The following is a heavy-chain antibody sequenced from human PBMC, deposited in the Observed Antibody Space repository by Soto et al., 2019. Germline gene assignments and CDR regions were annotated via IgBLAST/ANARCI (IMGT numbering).Heavy chain of an antibody. Sequence: GGSLRLSCAASGFTFSSYAMHWVRQAPGKGLEWVAVISYDGSNKYYADSVKGRFTISRDNSKNTLYLQMNSLRAEDTAVYYCARGLFSLVYCIGGSFPSWAFDIWXQGTMVTVSS. V-gene: IGHV3-30-3*01. J-gene: IGHJ3*02. CDR1: GFTFSSYA. CDR2: ISYDGSNK. CDR3: ARGLFSLVYCIGGSFPSWAFDI. D-gene: IGHD2-15*01.